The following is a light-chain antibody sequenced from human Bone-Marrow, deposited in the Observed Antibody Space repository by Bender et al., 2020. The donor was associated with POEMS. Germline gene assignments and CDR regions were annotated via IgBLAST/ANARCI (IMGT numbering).Light chain of an antibody. CDR2: QDS. Sequence: SYELTQPPSVSVAPGQTARITCGGYNIGSQSVHWYQQKPGQSPVLVISQDSQRPSGIPERFSGSNSGNTATLTISGTQAMDEADYYCQAWESSTAVVFGGGTKLTVL. CDR3: QAWESSTAVV. CDR1: NIGSQS. V-gene: IGLV3-21*02. J-gene: IGLJ2*01.